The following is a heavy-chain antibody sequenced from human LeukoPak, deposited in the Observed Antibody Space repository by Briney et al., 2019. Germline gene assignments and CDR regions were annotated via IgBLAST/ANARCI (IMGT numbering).Heavy chain of an antibody. CDR3: AKAGAVSSNYYFDD. CDR2: ISGSGCST. Sequence: GVSLRLSCAPCRFTLSSYPMIGVRQAPGRGLEGVSAISGSGCSTFYGDSVKGRFTISRDNSKNTLFLQLNSLRAEHAAIDSCAKAGAVSSNYYFDDWGQGTLVTVSS. CDR1: RFTLSSYP. D-gene: IGHD5/OR15-5a*01. V-gene: IGHV3-23*02. J-gene: IGHJ4*02.